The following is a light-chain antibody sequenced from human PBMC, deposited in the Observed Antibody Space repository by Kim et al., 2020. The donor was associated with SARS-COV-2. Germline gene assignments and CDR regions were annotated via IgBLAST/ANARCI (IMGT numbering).Light chain of an antibody. CDR3: QQYTSFSST. CDR1: QTINNL. Sequence: DIQMTQSPSTLSASVGDRVTITCRARQTINNLLAWYQQKSGKGPKLLIYKVSILESGVPSRFSGSGSGTDFTLTNTTLQPDDFATHYCQQYTSFSSTLGRGTKREI. CDR2: KVS. J-gene: IGKJ2*01. V-gene: IGKV1-5*03.